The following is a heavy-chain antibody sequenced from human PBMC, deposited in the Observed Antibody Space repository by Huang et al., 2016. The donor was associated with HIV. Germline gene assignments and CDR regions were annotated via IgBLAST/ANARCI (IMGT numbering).Heavy chain of an antibody. J-gene: IGHJ6*03. CDR3: ARGRGGTHSYFFYSMDV. CDR1: GDSISSGAFY. V-gene: IGHV4-61*09. Sequence: QVQLQESGPGLVQPSQTLSLICTVSGDSISSGAFYWTWTRQSSGGGLQWIGHVYTSGSFLYNASRRSRFTIALDTSKTKLSLNVMSLTAAYTALYFCARGRGGTHSYFFYSMDVWGAGTAVIVSS. D-gene: IGHD2-15*01. CDR2: VYTSGSF.